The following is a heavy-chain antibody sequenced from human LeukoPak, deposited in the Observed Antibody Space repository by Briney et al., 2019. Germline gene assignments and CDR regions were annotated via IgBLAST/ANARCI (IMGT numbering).Heavy chain of an antibody. J-gene: IGHJ3*02. CDR3: ARQTGDDALDI. CDR1: GYTLTGHY. Sequence: AASVKVSCKASGYTLTGHYIHWVRQAPGQGLEWMGWISPHSGFTMYPQRFQGRVTMTTDTSISTAFLEARRLRSDDTAAYYCARQTGDDALDIWGQGTMITVYS. CDR2: ISPHSGFT. D-gene: IGHD7-27*01. V-gene: IGHV1-2*02.